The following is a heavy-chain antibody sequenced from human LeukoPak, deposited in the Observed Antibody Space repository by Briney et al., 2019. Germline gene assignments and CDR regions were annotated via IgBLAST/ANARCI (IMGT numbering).Heavy chain of an antibody. D-gene: IGHD3-9*01. CDR3: ARFVLRYFDWLVGDAFDI. CDR1: GGSFSGYY. J-gene: IGHJ3*02. Sequence: SETLSLTCAVYGGSFSGYYWSWIRQPPGKGLEWIGEINHSGSTNYNPPLKSRVTISVDTSKNQFSLKLSSVTAADTAVYYCARFVLRYFDWLVGDAFDIWGQGTMVTVSS. CDR2: INHSGST. V-gene: IGHV4-34*01.